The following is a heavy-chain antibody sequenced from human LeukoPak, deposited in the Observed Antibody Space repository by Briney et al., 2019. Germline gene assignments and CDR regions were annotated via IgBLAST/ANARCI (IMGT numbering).Heavy chain of an antibody. J-gene: IGHJ4*02. CDR3: VRKYSTSSDYFDY. Sequence: GGSLRLSCAGFGFTFSNFWMSWVRQAPGKGLEYVVSINEDGSQKSYVDSVKGRFTISRDNVKNSLYLQMNSLRTEDTAVYYCVRKYSTSSDYFDYWGQGTLVTVSS. CDR1: GFTFSNFW. V-gene: IGHV3-7*01. D-gene: IGHD6-6*01. CDR2: INEDGSQK.